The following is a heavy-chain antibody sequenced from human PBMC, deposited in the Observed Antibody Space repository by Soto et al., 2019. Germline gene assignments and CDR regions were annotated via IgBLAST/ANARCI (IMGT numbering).Heavy chain of an antibody. Sequence: GGSLRLSCAASGFTFSSHSMNWVRQAPGKGPEWVSSISSSSIYIYYADSVKGRFTISRDNAKNSLYLQMNSLRAEDTAVYYCATTKYYYGMDVWGQGTTVTVSS. CDR2: ISSSSIYI. D-gene: IGHD5-12*01. V-gene: IGHV3-21*01. J-gene: IGHJ6*02. CDR1: GFTFSSHS. CDR3: ATTKYYYGMDV.